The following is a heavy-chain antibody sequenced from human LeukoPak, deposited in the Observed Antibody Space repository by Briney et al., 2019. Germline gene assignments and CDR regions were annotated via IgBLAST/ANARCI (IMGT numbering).Heavy chain of an antibody. Sequence: ASVKVSCKASGYTFTSYVMHWVRQAPGQGLEWMGIINPSGDSASYAQRFTGRVTMTRDTSISTAYMELSRLRSDDTAVYYCAKSGGGYSGYGIEYYFDYWGQGTLVTVSS. J-gene: IGHJ4*02. CDR2: INPSGDSA. CDR3: AKSGGGYSGYGIEYYFDY. V-gene: IGHV1-46*01. D-gene: IGHD5-12*01. CDR1: GYTFTSYV.